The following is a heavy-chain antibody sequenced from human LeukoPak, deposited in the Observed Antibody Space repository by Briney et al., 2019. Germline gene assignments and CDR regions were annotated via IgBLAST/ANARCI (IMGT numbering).Heavy chain of an antibody. CDR1: GFTFSSYG. CDR2: IRYDGSNK. CDR3: AKDGRFGELNFDY. D-gene: IGHD3-10*01. V-gene: IGHV3-30*02. J-gene: IGHJ4*02. Sequence: GGSLRLSCAASGFTFSSYGMHWVRQAPGKGLEWVAFIRYDGSNKYYADSVKGRFTISRDNSKNTLYLQMNSLRAEDTAVYYCAKDGRFGELNFDYWGQGTLVTASS.